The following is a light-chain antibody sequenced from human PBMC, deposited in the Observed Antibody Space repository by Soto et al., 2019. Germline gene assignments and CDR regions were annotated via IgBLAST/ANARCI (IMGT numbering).Light chain of an antibody. CDR1: QSISNY. CDR3: QQSYSTPYT. Sequence: DIYMTRSPSSLSASLGYIFTITFRASQSISNYLNWYQQKPGKAPNLLIYIASNLHSGVPSRFSGSGSGTDFTLTISSLQPEDFATYYCQQSYSTPYTFGQGTKVDI. CDR2: IAS. J-gene: IGKJ2*01. V-gene: IGKV1-39*01.